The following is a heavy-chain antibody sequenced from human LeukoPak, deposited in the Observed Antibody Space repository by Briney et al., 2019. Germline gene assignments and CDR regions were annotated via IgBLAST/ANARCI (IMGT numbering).Heavy chain of an antibody. CDR1: GYSLSSGYY. CDR3: ARDRYNQVDY. J-gene: IGHJ4*02. Sequence: SETLSLTCAVSGYSLSSGYYWGWIRPPPGKGLEWIGSIYHSGSTYYNPSLKSRVTISVDTSKNQFSLTLSSVTAADTAVYYCARDRYNQVDYWGQGTLVTVSS. V-gene: IGHV4-38-2*02. D-gene: IGHD5-24*01. CDR2: IYHSGST.